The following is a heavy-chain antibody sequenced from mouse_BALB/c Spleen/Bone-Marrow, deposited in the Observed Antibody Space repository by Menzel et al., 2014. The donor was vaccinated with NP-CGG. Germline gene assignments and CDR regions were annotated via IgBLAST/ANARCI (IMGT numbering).Heavy chain of an antibody. D-gene: IGHD2-14*01. CDR3: ARSGRYDGFAY. J-gene: IGHJ3*01. CDR2: INPYNDGT. V-gene: IGHV1-14*01. CDR1: GYTFTSYV. Sequence: EVKLMESGPELVKPGASVKMSCKASGYTFTSYVMHWVKQKPGQGLVWIGYINPYNDGTKYNEKFKGKATLTSDKSSSTAYMELSSLTSEDSAVYYCARSGRYDGFAYWGQGTLVTVSA.